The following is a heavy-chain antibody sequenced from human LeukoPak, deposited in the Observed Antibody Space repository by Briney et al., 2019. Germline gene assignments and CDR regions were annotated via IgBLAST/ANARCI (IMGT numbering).Heavy chain of an antibody. J-gene: IGHJ4*02. CDR3: ARKTY. V-gene: IGHV3-7*01. CDR2: IKQDGSEK. CDR1: GFTFSSYS. Sequence: PEGSLRLSCAASGFTFSSYSMNWVRQAPGKGLEWVANIKQDGSEKYYVDSVKGRFTISRDNAKNSLYLQMNSLRAEDTAVYYCARKTYWGQGTLVTVSS.